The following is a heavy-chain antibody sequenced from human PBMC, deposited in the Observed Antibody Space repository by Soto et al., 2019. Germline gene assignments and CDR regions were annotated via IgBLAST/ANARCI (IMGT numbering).Heavy chain of an antibody. J-gene: IGHJ6*02. CDR1: GFTFSNAW. Sequence: GSLRLSCAASGFTFSNAWMSWVRQAPGKGLEWVGRIKSKTDGGTTDYAAPVKGRFTISRDDSRNTLYLQMNSLKTEDTAVYYCTSRFSSLVAATDYYGMDVWGQGTTVTVSS. CDR3: TSRFSSLVAATDYYGMDV. V-gene: IGHV3-15*01. D-gene: IGHD2-15*01. CDR2: IKSKTDGGTT.